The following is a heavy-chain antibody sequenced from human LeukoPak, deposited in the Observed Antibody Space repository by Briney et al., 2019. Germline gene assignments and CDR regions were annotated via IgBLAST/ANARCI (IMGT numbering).Heavy chain of an antibody. CDR2: IYYSGST. D-gene: IGHD3-10*01. V-gene: IGHV4-39*07. CDR1: GGSISSSSYY. J-gene: IGHJ6*02. CDR3: AREDYYGHLKGGMDV. Sequence: SETLSLTCTVSGGSISSSSYYWGWIRQPPGKGLEWIGSIYYSGSTYYNPSLKSRVTISVDTSKNQFSLKLSSVTAADTAVYYCAREDYYGHLKGGMDVWGQGTTVTVSS.